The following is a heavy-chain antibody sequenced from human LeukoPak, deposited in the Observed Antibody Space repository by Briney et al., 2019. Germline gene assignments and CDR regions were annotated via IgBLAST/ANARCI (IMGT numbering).Heavy chain of an antibody. CDR2: IKSKTDGGTT. Sequence: GGSLRLSCAASGFTFSNAWMNWVRQAPGKGLEWVGRIKSKTDGGTTDYVAPVKGRFTITRDDSKNTLYLQVNSLNTEDTAVYYCTTGNWGSISYWGQGTLVTVSS. D-gene: IGHD7-27*01. J-gene: IGHJ4*02. CDR1: GFTFSNAW. CDR3: TTGNWGSISY. V-gene: IGHV3-15*01.